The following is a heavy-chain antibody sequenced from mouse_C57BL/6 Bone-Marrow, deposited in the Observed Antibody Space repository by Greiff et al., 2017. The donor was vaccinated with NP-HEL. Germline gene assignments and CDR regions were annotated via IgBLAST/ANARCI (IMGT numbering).Heavy chain of an antibody. CDR2: IDPSDSYT. Sequence: QVQLQQPGAELVMPGASVKLSCKASGYTFTSYWMHWVKQRPGQGLEWIGEIDPSDSYTNYNQKFKGESTLTVDKSSSTAYMQLSSLTSEDSAVYYCARDYDWAMDYWGQGTSVTVSS. V-gene: IGHV1-69*01. CDR3: ARDYDWAMDY. CDR1: GYTFTSYW. D-gene: IGHD1-1*01. J-gene: IGHJ4*01.